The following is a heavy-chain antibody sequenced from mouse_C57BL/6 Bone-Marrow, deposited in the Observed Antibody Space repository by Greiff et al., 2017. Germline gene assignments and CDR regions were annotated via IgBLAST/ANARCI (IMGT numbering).Heavy chain of an antibody. Sequence: VQLQQSGAELARPGASVKLSCKASGYTFTSYGISWVKQRTGQGLEWIGEIYPRSGNTYYNEKFKGKATLTADTSSSTAYMELRSLTSEDSAVYFCARSDYYGSSWFAYWGQGTLVTVSA. V-gene: IGHV1-81*01. D-gene: IGHD1-1*01. CDR2: IYPRSGNT. J-gene: IGHJ3*01. CDR1: GYTFTSYG. CDR3: ARSDYYGSSWFAY.